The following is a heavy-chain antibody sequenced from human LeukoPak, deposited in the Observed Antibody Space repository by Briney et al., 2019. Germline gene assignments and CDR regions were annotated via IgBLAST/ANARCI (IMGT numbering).Heavy chain of an antibody. V-gene: IGHV1-2*02. CDR1: GYTFTGYY. Sequence: ASVKVSCKASGYTFTGYYMHWVRQAPGQGLEWMGWINPNSGGTNYAQKFQGRVTMTRDTSISTAYMELSRLRSDDTAVYYCARVLGYCSSTSWIGGGDCYSAAVFDIWGQGTMVTVSS. CDR2: INPNSGGT. CDR3: ARVLGYCSSTSWIGGGDCYSAAVFDI. D-gene: IGHD2-2*01. J-gene: IGHJ3*02.